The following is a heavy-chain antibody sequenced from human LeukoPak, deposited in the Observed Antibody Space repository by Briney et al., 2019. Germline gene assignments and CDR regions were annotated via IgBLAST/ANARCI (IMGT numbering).Heavy chain of an antibody. CDR3: ARGWLADSTVVTPYNY. Sequence: SVKVSCKASGGTFSSYEISWVRQAPGQGLEWMGGITPMFGIAKYAQKFQGRVTISAVESMSTVHMELSSLRSEDTAKYYCARGWLADSTVVTPYNYWGQGTVVTVSS. CDR1: GGTFSSYE. D-gene: IGHD4-23*01. J-gene: IGHJ4*02. CDR2: ITPMFGIA. V-gene: IGHV1-69*13.